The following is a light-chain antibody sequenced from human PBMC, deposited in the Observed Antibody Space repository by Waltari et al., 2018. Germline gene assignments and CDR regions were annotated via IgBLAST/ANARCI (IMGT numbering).Light chain of an antibody. V-gene: IGKV1-16*02. Sequence: DIQMTQSPSSLSASIGDRVTITCRASQGINDYLAWFQQRPGKAPKSLIYRVFSLQRGVPSKFSGRGSGTEFTLTISSLQPEDFATYYCLQYNSYPRTFGQGTKVEIK. CDR3: LQYNSYPRT. CDR1: QGINDY. J-gene: IGKJ1*01. CDR2: RVF.